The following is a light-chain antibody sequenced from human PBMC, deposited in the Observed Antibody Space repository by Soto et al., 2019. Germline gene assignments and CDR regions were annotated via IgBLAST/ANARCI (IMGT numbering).Light chain of an antibody. Sequence: QSVLTQPPSVSGAPGQRVTISCTGSSSNIGAGYDVHWYKQLPGTAPKLLIFGNNNRPSGVPDRFSGSKFGPSASLAITGLQDEDEADYYCQSYDRSLSGTVLGGGTKLTVL. V-gene: IGLV1-40*01. CDR2: GNN. J-gene: IGLJ3*02. CDR1: SSNIGAGYD. CDR3: QSYDRSLSGTV.